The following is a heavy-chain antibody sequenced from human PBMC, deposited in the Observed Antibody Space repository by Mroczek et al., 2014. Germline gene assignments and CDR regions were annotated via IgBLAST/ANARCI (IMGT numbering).Heavy chain of an antibody. CDR1: GGSISSGGYY. Sequence: QVQLQESGPGLVKPSQTLSLTCTVSGGSISSGGYYWSWIRQHPGKGLEWIGYIYYSGSTYYNPSLKSRVTISVDTSKNQFSLKLSSVTAADTAVYYCARGDCSSTSCRPRYYGMDVWGQGTTVTVSS. V-gene: IGHV4-31*03. J-gene: IGHJ6*02. CDR2: IYYSGST. CDR3: ARGDCSSTSCRPRYYGMDV. D-gene: IGHD2-2*01.